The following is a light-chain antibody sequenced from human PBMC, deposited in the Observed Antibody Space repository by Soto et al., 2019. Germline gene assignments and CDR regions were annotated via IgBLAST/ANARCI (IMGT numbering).Light chain of an antibody. CDR2: GAS. CDR3: QQYFEWPPMT. V-gene: IGKV3-15*01. J-gene: IGKJ1*01. Sequence: PGERATLYCLASETVATNLAWYQQKPGQAPRLLISGASTRAAGISDRFRGSGSGTEFTLTISSLRSEDSAIYYCQQYFEWPPMTFGQGTKVDIK. CDR1: ETVATN.